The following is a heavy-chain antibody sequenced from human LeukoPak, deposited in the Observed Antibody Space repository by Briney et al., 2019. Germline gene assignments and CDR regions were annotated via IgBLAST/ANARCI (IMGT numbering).Heavy chain of an antibody. CDR2: ISSSSTYI. D-gene: IGHD3-10*01. Sequence: GGSLRLSCAVSGFTFSRSTMNWVRQAPGKGLEWVSSISSSSTYIYYADSVKGRFTISRDNSKNTLYLQMNSLRAEDTAVYYCAKDDRRGVTSEYFQHWGQGTLVTVSS. V-gene: IGHV3-21*04. CDR3: AKDDRRGVTSEYFQH. CDR1: GFTFSRST. J-gene: IGHJ1*01.